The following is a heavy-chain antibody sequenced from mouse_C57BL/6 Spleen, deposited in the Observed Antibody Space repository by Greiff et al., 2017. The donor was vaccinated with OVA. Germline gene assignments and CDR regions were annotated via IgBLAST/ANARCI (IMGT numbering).Heavy chain of an antibody. CDR2: IWSGGST. CDR1: GFSLTSYG. Sequence: QVQLQQSGPGLVQPSQSLSITCTVSGFSLTSYGVHWVSQSPGKGLEWLGVIWSGGSTDYNDAFLSRLGISKDNSKSQVFFKMNRLQADDTAIYYCARMISVDYAMDYWGQGTSVTVSS. CDR3: ARMISVDYAMDY. V-gene: IGHV2-2*01. J-gene: IGHJ4*01.